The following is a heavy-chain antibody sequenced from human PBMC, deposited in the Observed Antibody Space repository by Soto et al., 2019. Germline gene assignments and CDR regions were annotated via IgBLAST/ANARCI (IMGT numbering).Heavy chain of an antibody. CDR2: INGGTGQT. D-gene: IGHD1-1*01. Sequence: SVKGYWKAAWYTFTTDAMHWGRQGPGQSLEWMGWINGGTGQTKHSQRFQGRVNITRDTSASTAYMELSSLRSEDTAVYYCARGKGMEENYYYYGLDIWGQGTTVTVSS. V-gene: IGHV1-3*01. CDR3: ARGKGMEENYYYYGLDI. J-gene: IGHJ6*02. CDR1: WYTFTTDA.